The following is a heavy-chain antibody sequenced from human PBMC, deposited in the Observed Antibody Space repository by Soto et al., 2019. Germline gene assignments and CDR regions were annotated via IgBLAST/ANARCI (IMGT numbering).Heavy chain of an antibody. V-gene: IGHV3-33*01. Sequence: QVQLVESGGGVVQPGRSLRLSCAASGFTFSSYGMHWVRQAPGKGLEWVAVIWYDGSNKYYADSVKGRFTISRDNSKNTLYLQMNSLRAEDTAVYYCARDQGVEAGPHDYGDYGPGGYFDLWGRGTLVTVSS. CDR1: GFTFSSYG. CDR2: IWYDGSNK. J-gene: IGHJ2*01. CDR3: ARDQGVEAGPHDYGDYGPGGYFDL. D-gene: IGHD4-17*01.